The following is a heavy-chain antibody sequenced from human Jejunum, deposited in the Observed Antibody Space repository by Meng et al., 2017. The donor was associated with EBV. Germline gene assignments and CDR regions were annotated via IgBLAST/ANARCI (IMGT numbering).Heavy chain of an antibody. Sequence: EVRLVGSGEGLVQPGGSVRLSCAASGFSFSGYWMEWVRQAPGKGLVWVSRIDSDGSNTNYADSVKGRFTISRDNAKNTLYLQMNSLRPEDTAVYYCARGNHGPDYWGQGTLVTVSS. J-gene: IGHJ4*02. D-gene: IGHD1-14*01. CDR1: GFSFSGYW. V-gene: IGHV3-74*01. CDR3: ARGNHGPDY. CDR2: IDSDGSNT.